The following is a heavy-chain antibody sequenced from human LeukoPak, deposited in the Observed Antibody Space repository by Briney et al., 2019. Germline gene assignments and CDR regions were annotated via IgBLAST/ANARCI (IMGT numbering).Heavy chain of an antibody. CDR1: GFTFSSYG. J-gene: IGHJ4*02. CDR2: IRYDGSNK. CDR3: AKVPADNGDIVVVPAATDPLSSSSSVY. V-gene: IGHV3-30*02. Sequence: GGSLRLSCAASGFTFSSYGMHWVRQAPGKGLEWVAFIRYDGSNKYYADSVKGRFTISRDNSKNTLYLQMNSLRAEDTAVYYCAKVPADNGDIVVVPAATDPLSSSSSVYWGQGTLVTVSS. D-gene: IGHD2-2*01.